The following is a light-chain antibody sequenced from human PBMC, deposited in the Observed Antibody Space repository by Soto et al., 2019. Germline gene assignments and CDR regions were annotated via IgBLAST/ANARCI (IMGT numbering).Light chain of an antibody. CDR3: QRYSDWAPIT. J-gene: IGKJ4*01. CDR2: GAS. CDR1: QSVGSN. Sequence: EIVMTQSPAALSLSPGERATLSCRASQSVGSNLAWYQQKPGQAPRPLIYGASSRATDVPARFSGSGSGTDFTLAISSLQSEDFAVYYCQRYSDWAPITFGGGTKVEIK. V-gene: IGKV3-15*01.